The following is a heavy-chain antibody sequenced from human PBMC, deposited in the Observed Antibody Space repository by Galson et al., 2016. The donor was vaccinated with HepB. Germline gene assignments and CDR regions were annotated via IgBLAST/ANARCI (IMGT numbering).Heavy chain of an antibody. CDR3: ARFLTVTTDY. J-gene: IGHJ4*02. V-gene: IGHV3-30*04. CDR1: GFKFVDYT. D-gene: IGHD4-17*01. Sequence: SLRLSCAASGFKFVDYTISWFRQAPGKGLEWVAVISYDGSNKYYADSVKGRFTISRDNSKNTLYLQMNSLRAEDTAVYYCARFLTVTTDYWGQGTLVTVSS. CDR2: ISYDGSNK.